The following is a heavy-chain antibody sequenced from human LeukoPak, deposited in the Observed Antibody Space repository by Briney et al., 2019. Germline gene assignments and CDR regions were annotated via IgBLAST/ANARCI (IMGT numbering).Heavy chain of an antibody. V-gene: IGHV3-23*01. CDR1: GFAFSSYA. J-gene: IGHJ4*02. D-gene: IGHD2-21*02. CDR2: IGGSGGST. CDR3: ANSFSRTALYYFDY. Sequence: GGSLRLSCAASGFAFSSYAMSWVRQAPGKGLEWVSAIGGSGGSTYYADSVKGRFTISRDNSKNTLFLQMNSLTAEDTAVYYCANSFSRTALYYFDYWGQGTLVTVSS.